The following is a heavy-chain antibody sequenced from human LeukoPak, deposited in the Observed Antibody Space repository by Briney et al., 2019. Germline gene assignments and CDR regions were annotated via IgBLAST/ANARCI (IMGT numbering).Heavy chain of an antibody. CDR1: GYTFTSYY. CDR2: INPSGGST. D-gene: IGHD6-13*01. Sequence: ASVKVSCKASGYTFTSYYMHWVRQAPGQGVEWMGIINPSGGSTSYAQKFQGRVTMTRDTSTSTVYMELSSLRSEDTAVYYCARDLMRLLYSSSWYGAYYYYGMDVWGQGTTVTVSS. J-gene: IGHJ6*02. CDR3: ARDLMRLLYSSSWYGAYYYYGMDV. V-gene: IGHV1-46*01.